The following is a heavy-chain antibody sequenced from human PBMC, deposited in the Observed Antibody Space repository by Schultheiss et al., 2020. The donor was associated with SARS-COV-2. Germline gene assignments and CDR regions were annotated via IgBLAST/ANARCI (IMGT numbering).Heavy chain of an antibody. CDR2: IIPILGIA. D-gene: IGHD6-13*01. CDR3: ARDVGIAAATTDYYYGMDV. J-gene: IGHJ6*02. CDR1: GYTFTSYD. V-gene: IGHV1-69*04. Sequence: SVKVSCKASGYTFTSYDINWVRQAPGQGLEWMGRIIPILGIANYAQKFQGRVTITADKSTSTAYMELSSLRSEDTAVYYCARDVGIAAATTDYYYGMDVWGQGTTVTVSS.